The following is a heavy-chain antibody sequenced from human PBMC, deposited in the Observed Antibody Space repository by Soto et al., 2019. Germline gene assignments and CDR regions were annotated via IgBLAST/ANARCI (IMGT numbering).Heavy chain of an antibody. CDR2: IIPIFGTA. CDR1: GGTFSSYA. CDR3: ARALADCSSTCCYHYYYYGMDV. V-gene: IGHV1-69*01. D-gene: IGHD2-2*01. Sequence: QVQLVQSGAEVKKPGSSVKVSCKASGGTFSSYAISWVRQAPGQGLEWMGGIIPIFGTANYAQKFQGRVTITADESTSTAYTKLSSRRSEETVVYYCARALADCSSTCCYHYYYYGMDVWCEGATVTVSS. J-gene: IGHJ6*04.